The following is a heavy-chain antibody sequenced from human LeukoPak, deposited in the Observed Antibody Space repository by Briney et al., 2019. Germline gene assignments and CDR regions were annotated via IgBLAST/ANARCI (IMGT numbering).Heavy chain of an antibody. CDR1: GLTFDDYA. J-gene: IGHJ4*02. Sequence: GRSLRLSCAASGLTFDDYAMHWVRQAPGKGLEWVSGISWNSGSIGYADSVKGRFTISRDNAKNSLYLQMNSLRAEDTALYYCAKDSSGYYYSSGSFDYWGQGTLVTVSS. D-gene: IGHD3-22*01. CDR3: AKDSSGYYYSSGSFDY. V-gene: IGHV3-9*01. CDR2: ISWNSGSI.